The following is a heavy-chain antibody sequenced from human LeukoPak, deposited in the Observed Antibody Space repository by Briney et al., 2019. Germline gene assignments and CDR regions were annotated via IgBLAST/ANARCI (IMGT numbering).Heavy chain of an antibody. J-gene: IGHJ4*02. Sequence: PGGSLRLSCTASGFTFSDCDMNWFRQAPGKGLEWVSSISYRSSHMYYADSVKGRFTISRDNAENSLYLQMNSLRAEDTAVYYCAKDSGRDSSGYVPGDYWGQGTLVTVSS. V-gene: IGHV3-21*01. D-gene: IGHD3-22*01. CDR2: ISYRSSHM. CDR1: GFTFSDCD. CDR3: AKDSGRDSSGYVPGDY.